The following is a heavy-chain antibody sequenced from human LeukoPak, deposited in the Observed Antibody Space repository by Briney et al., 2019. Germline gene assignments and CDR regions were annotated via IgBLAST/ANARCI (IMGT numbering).Heavy chain of an antibody. D-gene: IGHD1-1*01. CDR3: ARVEAATTNPRFDF. CDR2: IGYTGDT. Sequence: SETLSLTCTVSGGSISSGAYYWSWVRQHPGKGLYWIGYIGYTGDTYYNPSLRSRVTISLDTSKTQFSLRLSSVTAADTAVYYCARVEAATTNPRFDFWGQGTLGTVSS. J-gene: IGHJ4*02. CDR1: GGSISSGAYY. V-gene: IGHV4-31*03.